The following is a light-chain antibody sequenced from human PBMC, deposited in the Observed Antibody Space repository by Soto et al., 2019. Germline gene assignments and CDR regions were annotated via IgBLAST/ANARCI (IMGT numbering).Light chain of an antibody. V-gene: IGKV3-15*01. Sequence: EIVMTQSPATLSVSPGERATLSCRASQTVRNNLAWYQQKPGQAPRLLIYGASTRTAGIPARFSGSGSGTDFTLTISRLQSEDFAVYYCQQYNKWVTFGGGTKVEIK. CDR1: QTVRNN. J-gene: IGKJ4*02. CDR3: QQYNKWVT. CDR2: GAS.